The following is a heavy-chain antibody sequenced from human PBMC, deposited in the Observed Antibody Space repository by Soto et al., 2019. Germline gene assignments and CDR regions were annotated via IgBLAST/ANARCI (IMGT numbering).Heavy chain of an antibody. V-gene: IGHV1-69*06. CDR1: GGTFSSYA. CDR3: AIGTYSCDYTGYHGTFEI. J-gene: IGHJ3*02. CDR2: ISPFYGTA. D-gene: IGHD3-9*01. Sequence: SVKVSCKASGGTFSSYALNWVRQAPGQGLEWMGRISPFYGTASNAQKFQGRVTMTADKSTSTAYMELRSLRSADTGVYYCAIGTYSCDYTGYHGTFEIWGPGTRVTVSS.